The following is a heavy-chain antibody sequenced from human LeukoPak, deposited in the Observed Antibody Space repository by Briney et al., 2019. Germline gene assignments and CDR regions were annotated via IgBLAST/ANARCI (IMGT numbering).Heavy chain of an antibody. V-gene: IGHV3-30*18. CDR3: AKDAEIVVVPAALDY. CDR2: ISYDGSNK. D-gene: IGHD2-2*01. CDR1: GFTFSSYG. Sequence: PGRSLRLSCAASGFTFSSYGMHWVRQAPGKGLEWVAAISYDGSNKYYADSVKGRFTISRDNSKNTLYLQMNSLRAEDTAVYYCAKDAEIVVVPAALDYWGQGTLVTVSS. J-gene: IGHJ4*02.